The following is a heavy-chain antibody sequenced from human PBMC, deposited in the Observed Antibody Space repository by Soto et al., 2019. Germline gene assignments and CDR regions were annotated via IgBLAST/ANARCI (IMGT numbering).Heavy chain of an antibody. D-gene: IGHD3-22*01. CDR3: ARPLTYYYDSSGYYLPPPYYYGMDV. V-gene: IGHV3-33*01. J-gene: IGHJ6*02. CDR1: GFTFSSYG. CDR2: IWYDGSNK. Sequence: PGGSLRLSCAASGFTFSSYGMHWVRQAPGKGLEWVAVIWYDGSNKYYADSVKGRFTISRDNSKNTLYLQMNSLRAEDTAVYYCARPLTYYYDSSGYYLPPPYYYGMDVWGQGTTVTVSS.